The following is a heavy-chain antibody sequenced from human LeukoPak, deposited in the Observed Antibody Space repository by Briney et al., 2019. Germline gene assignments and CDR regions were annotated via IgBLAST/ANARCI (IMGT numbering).Heavy chain of an antibody. CDR3: ARGLKYSSGWDYYFDS. CDR1: GYSFIDYD. Sequence: GASVKVSCKASGYSFIDYDINWVRQATGQGLEWVGWMNPNSGNSHTGFVQKFQGRVTMTRNTSISTAYMELSSLRSEDTAVYYCARGLKYSSGWDYYFDSWGQGTLVTVS. V-gene: IGHV1-8*01. CDR2: MNPNSGNSHT. D-gene: IGHD6-19*01. J-gene: IGHJ4*02.